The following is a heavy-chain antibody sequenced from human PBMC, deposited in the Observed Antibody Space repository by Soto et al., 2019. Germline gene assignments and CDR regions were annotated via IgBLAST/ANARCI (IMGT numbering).Heavy chain of an antibody. Sequence: GGSLRLSCAASGFTFSSYGMHMVRQAPGKGLGWVPVISYDGSNKYYADSVQCRFTISRDNSKNTLYLQMNSLRAEDTAMYYYTKDLWAKIRGYSYGYYYYGMDVWGQGTTVTVAS. J-gene: IGHJ6*02. V-gene: IGHV3-30*18. CDR1: GFTFSSYG. D-gene: IGHD5-18*01. CDR2: ISYDGSNK. CDR3: TKDLWAKIRGYSYGYYYYGMDV.